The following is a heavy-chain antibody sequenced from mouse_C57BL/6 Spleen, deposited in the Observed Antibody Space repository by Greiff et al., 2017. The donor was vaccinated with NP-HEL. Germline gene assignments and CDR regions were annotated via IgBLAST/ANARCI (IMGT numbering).Heavy chain of an antibody. CDR3: ARSGYYGYYFDY. D-gene: IGHD1-2*01. V-gene: IGHV1-53*01. CDR1: GYTFTGYW. CDR2: INPSNGGT. J-gene: IGHJ2*01. Sequence: QVQLQQPGTELVKPGASVKLSCKASGYTFTGYWMHWVKQRPGQGLEWIGNINPSNGGTNYNEKFKSKATLTVDKSSSTAYMQLSSLTSEDSAVYYCARSGYYGYYFDYWGQGTTLTVSS.